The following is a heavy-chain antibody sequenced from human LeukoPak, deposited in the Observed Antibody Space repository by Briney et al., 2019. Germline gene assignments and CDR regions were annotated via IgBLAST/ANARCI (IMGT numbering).Heavy chain of an antibody. Sequence: SVKVSCKASGGTFSSYAISWVRQAPGQGLEWMGGIIPIFGTANYAQKFQDRVTITADESTSTAYMELSSLRSEDTAVYYCARGRGRRNHDFWSGYYAYFDYWGQGTLVTVSS. CDR1: GGTFSSYA. J-gene: IGHJ4*02. CDR2: IIPIFGTA. V-gene: IGHV1-69*13. D-gene: IGHD3-3*01. CDR3: ARGRGRRNHDFWSGYYAYFDY.